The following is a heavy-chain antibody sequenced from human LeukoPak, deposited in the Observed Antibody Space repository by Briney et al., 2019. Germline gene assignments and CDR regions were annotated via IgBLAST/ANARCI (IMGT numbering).Heavy chain of an antibody. V-gene: IGHV4-38-2*02. J-gene: IGHJ3*02. D-gene: IGHD4-23*01. Sequence: PSETLSLTCTVSDYSISSDYYWGRIRQPPGKGLEWIGSINHSGNTYYNPSLRSRVTMSVDTSKKQFSLKLSFVTAADTAVYYCARTVGGGARSRALDIWGHGTVVTVSS. CDR3: ARTVGGGARSRALDI. CDR2: INHSGNT. CDR1: DYSISSDYY.